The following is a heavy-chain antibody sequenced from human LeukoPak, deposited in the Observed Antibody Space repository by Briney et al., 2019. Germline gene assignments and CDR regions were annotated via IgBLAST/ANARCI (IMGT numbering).Heavy chain of an antibody. CDR3: ARVASEVLRYFDWLYADY. CDR1: GFTFSSYA. D-gene: IGHD3-9*01. Sequence: GGSLRLSCAASGFTFSSYAMHWVRQAPGKGLEYVSAISSNGGSTYYANSVKGRFTISRDNSKNTLYLQMGSLRAEDMAVYYCARVASEVLRYFDWLYADYWGQGTLVTVSS. CDR2: ISSNGGST. J-gene: IGHJ4*02. V-gene: IGHV3-64*01.